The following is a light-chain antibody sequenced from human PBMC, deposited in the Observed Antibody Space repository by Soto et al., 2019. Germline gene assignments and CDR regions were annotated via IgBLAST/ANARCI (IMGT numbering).Light chain of an antibody. CDR3: QQLTIFPPLFT. Sequence: CFLSASVGDRVTITCRASQGIRSYLAWYQQRPGKAPELLIYGASTLRTGVASRFSGSGSGTEFTLTISSLQPEDFATYFCQQLTIFPPLFTLGPGTKVDIK. J-gene: IGKJ3*01. CDR1: QGIRSY. CDR2: GAS. V-gene: IGKV1-9*01.